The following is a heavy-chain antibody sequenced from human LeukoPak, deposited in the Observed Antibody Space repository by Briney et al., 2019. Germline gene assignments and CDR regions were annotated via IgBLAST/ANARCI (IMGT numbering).Heavy chain of an antibody. CDR2: IYYSGST. Sequence: SETLSLTCTVSGGSISSSSYYWGWIRQPPGKGLEWIGSIYYSGSTYYNPSLKSRVTISVDTSKNQFSLKLTSVTAADTAVYYCARDRGSSSWNDHWGQGTLVTVSS. CDR1: GGSISSSSYY. CDR3: ARDRGSSSWNDH. J-gene: IGHJ5*02. D-gene: IGHD6-13*01. V-gene: IGHV4-39*07.